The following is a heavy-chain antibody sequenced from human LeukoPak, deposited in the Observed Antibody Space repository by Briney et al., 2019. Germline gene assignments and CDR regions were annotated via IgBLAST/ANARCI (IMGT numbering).Heavy chain of an antibody. V-gene: IGHV3-30*18. D-gene: IGHD3-16*02. CDR2: ISYDGSNK. CDR3: AKETWERYHDY. CDR1: GFTFSSYG. J-gene: IGHJ4*02. Sequence: PGGSLRLSCAASGFTFSSYGMHWVRQAPGKGLEWVAVISYDGSNKYYADSVKGRFTISRDNSKNTPYLQMNSLRAEDTAVYYCAKETWERYHDYWGQGTLVTVSS.